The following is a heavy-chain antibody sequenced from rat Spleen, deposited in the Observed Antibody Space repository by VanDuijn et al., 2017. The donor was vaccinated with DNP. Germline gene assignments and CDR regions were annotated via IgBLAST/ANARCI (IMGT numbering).Heavy chain of an antibody. CDR2: VNTGSGGS. J-gene: IGHJ4*01. CDR1: GYTFTSYF. D-gene: IGHD1-4*01. CDR3: ARDFGYNLWVMDA. Sequence: QIQLQQSGAELAKPASSVKISCKASGYTFTSYFITWIKQTTGQGLVYIGYVNTGSGGSRLNEKFKAKATLTVDRSSSTAFMQFSSLAPDDSAVYYCARDFGYNLWVMDAWGQGTSVTVSS. V-gene: IGHV1-43*01.